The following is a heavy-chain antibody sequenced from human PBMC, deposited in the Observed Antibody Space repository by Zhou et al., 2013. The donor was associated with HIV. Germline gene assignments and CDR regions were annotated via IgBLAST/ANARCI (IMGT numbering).Heavy chain of an antibody. Sequence: QVQVVQSGAEVKKPGSSVKVSCKVSGGTFTRYAIHWVRQAPGQGLEWMGRTIPIFGTANYAQKFQGRVTITADESTSTAYMELSSLRSEDTAVYYCALGPHSSSVPRYMDVWGKGTTVTVSS. D-gene: IGHD6-6*01. J-gene: IGHJ6*03. CDR1: GGTFTRYA. CDR2: TIPIFGTA. CDR3: ALGPHSSSVPRYMDV. V-gene: IGHV1-69*12.